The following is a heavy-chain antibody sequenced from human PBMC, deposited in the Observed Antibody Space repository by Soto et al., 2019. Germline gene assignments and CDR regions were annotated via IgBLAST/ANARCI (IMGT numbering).Heavy chain of an antibody. CDR1: GASVSKYY. V-gene: IGHV4-59*02. D-gene: IGHD3-10*02. Sequence: PSGTLSLTCRVSGASVSKYYWGWIRQPPGKGLEWIGYISHTGYTSYNPSLESRLTISMDKSKNQLSLNLNSVTTADTAVYYCARGQLLFAYWGQGTPVTVSS. J-gene: IGHJ4*02. CDR2: ISHTGYT. CDR3: ARGQLLFAY.